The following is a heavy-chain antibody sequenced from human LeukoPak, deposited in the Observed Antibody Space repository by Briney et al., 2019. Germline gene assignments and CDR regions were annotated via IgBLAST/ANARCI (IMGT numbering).Heavy chain of an antibody. CDR3: ARDLNDYGGNGAVYGMDV. CDR2: IKQDGSKK. CDR1: VFPFSSDW. Sequence: GGSLRLSCVASVFPFSSDWMTWVRQAPWKGQEWVANIKQDGSKKSYVDSVKGRFTISRDNAKNSLYLQMNSLRAEDTAVYYCARDLNDYGGNGAVYGMDVWGQGTTVTVSS. J-gene: IGHJ6*02. D-gene: IGHD4-23*01. V-gene: IGHV3-7*01.